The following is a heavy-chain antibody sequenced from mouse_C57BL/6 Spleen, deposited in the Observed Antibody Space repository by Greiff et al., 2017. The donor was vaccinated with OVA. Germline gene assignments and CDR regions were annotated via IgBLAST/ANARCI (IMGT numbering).Heavy chain of an antibody. CDR3: AREETMPKVAWFAY. CDR2: ISDGGSYT. V-gene: IGHV5-4*01. Sequence: EVNVVESGGGLVKPGGSLKLSCAASGFTFSSYAMSWVRQTPEKRLEWVATISDGGSYTYYPDNVKGRFTISRDNAKNNLYLQMSHLKSEDTTMDYCAREETMPKVAWFAYWGQGTLVTVSA. D-gene: IGHD1-1*02. CDR1: GFTFSSYA. J-gene: IGHJ3*01.